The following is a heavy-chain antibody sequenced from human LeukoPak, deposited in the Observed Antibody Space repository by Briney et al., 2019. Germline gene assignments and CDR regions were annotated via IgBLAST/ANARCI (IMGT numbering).Heavy chain of an antibody. CDR1: GGSITSSY. Sequence: SETLSLTCTVSGGSITSSYWSWIRQSPGEALEWVGFIHHNGNTNYNPSLNSRVTISIDTSKNQFSLWLRSVTAADTAVYYCARGWTIFGVGPFDYWGQGILVTVSS. D-gene: IGHD3-3*01. CDR3: ARGWTIFGVGPFDY. V-gene: IGHV4-59*01. J-gene: IGHJ4*02. CDR2: IHHNGNT.